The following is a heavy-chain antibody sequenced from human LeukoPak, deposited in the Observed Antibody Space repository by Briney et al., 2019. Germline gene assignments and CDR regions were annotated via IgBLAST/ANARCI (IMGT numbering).Heavy chain of an antibody. Sequence: LGGSLRLSCAASGFSFSSYWMSWVRQAPGKGPEWVANIKEDGSEKYYVDSVQGRFTISRDNGKNLLFLQMSSLRADDTAVYYRATSRHPKMDIAFDVWGQGTMVIVSS. CDR2: IKEDGSEK. D-gene: IGHD2-2*03. CDR3: ATSRHPKMDIAFDV. V-gene: IGHV3-7*02. CDR1: GFSFSSYW. J-gene: IGHJ3*01.